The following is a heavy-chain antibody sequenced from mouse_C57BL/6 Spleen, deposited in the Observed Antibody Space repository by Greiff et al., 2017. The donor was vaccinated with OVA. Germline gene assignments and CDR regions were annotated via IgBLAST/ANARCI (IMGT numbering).Heavy chain of an antibody. V-gene: IGHV10-1*01. J-gene: IGHJ1*03. Sequence: GGGLVQPKGSLKLSCAASGFSFNTYAMNWVRQAPGKGLEWVARIRSKSNNYATYYADSVKDRFTISRDDSESMLYLQMNNLKTEDTAMYYCVRQDSKGYFDVWGTGTTVTVSS. CDR3: VRQDSKGYFDV. D-gene: IGHD2-5*01. CDR1: GFSFNTYA. CDR2: IRSKSNNYAT.